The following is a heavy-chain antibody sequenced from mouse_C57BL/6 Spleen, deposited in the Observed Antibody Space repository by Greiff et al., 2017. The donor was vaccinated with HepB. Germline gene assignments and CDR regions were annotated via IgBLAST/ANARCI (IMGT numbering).Heavy chain of an antibody. Sequence: EVKLMESGGDLVKPGGSLKLSCAASGFTFSSYGMSWVRQTPDKRLEWVATISSGGSYTYYPDSVKGRFTISRDNAKNTLYLQMSSLKSEDTAMYYCARHTVVATYWYFDVWGTGTTVTVSS. J-gene: IGHJ1*03. CDR1: GFTFSSYG. CDR2: ISSGGSYT. CDR3: ARHTVVATYWYFDV. V-gene: IGHV5-6*01. D-gene: IGHD1-1*01.